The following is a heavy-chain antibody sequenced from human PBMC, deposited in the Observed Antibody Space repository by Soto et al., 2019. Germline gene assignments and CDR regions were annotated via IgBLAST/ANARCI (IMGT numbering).Heavy chain of an antibody. CDR2: ISIYNGNT. D-gene: IGHD6-6*01. Sequence: QVQVVQSGAEVKRPGASVKVSCKASGVTFTSNGISWVRQAPGQGLEWLAWISIYNGNTQHAQKAQGRVTMTTDTSTNTAYMELSSLRSDDTAVYYCARAPGSSSRPLVFDYWGQGTLVTVSA. J-gene: IGHJ4*02. CDR1: GVTFTSNG. V-gene: IGHV1-18*04. CDR3: ARAPGSSSRPLVFDY.